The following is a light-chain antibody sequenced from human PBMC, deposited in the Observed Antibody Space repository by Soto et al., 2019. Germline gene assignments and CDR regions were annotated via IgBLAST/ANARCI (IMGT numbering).Light chain of an antibody. J-gene: IGLJ1*01. CDR1: SSDVGGYNY. CDR3: SSYTSSSTLV. Sequence: QSALTQPASXXGXXXXXXXISCTGTSSDVGGYNYVSWYQQHPGKAPKLMIYEVSNRPSGVSNRFSGSKSGNTASLTISGLQAEDEADYYCSSYTSSSTLVFGTGTKLTVL. V-gene: IGLV2-14*01. CDR2: EVS.